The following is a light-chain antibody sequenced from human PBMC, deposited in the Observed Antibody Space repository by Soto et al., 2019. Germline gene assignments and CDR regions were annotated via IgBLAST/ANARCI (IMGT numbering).Light chain of an antibody. J-gene: IGKJ2*01. V-gene: IGKV3-15*01. Sequence: EVVMTQSPATLSVFPGERVSLSCRASQSMSSSLAWFQQKPGQAPRLLIYSASTRATGIPARFSGSRSGTEFTLTISSLESEDFAVYYCQQYINGYTFGQGTKLEIK. CDR3: QQYINGYT. CDR1: QSMSSS. CDR2: SAS.